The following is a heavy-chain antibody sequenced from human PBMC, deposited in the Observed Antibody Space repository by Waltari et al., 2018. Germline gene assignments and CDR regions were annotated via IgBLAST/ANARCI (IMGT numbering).Heavy chain of an antibody. CDR1: GFTFSSYA. V-gene: IGHV3-23*01. CDR2: ISGSGGST. D-gene: IGHD2-21*02. J-gene: IGHJ4*02. CDR3: AKSPVVVTAAFDY. Sequence: EVQLLESGGGLVQPGGSLRLSCAASGFTFSSYAMSWVRQAPGKGLEWVSAISGSGGSTYYAESVKGRFTISRDNSKNTLYLQMNSLRAEDTAVYYCAKSPVVVTAAFDYWGQGTLVTVSS.